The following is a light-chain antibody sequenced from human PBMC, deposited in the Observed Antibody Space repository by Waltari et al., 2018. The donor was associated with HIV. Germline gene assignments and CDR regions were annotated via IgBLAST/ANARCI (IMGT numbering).Light chain of an antibody. J-gene: IGKJ5*01. Sequence: EVVLTQSPATLSVSPGDRAIISCRASQSVSNHLAWYQQKPGQAPRLLVYRASTRAAGIPARFSGSWSGTDFTLTISSLQAEDFAVYFCQQCNNWPITFGQGTRLEIK. CDR2: RAS. CDR1: QSVSNH. V-gene: IGKV3-15*01. CDR3: QQCNNWPIT.